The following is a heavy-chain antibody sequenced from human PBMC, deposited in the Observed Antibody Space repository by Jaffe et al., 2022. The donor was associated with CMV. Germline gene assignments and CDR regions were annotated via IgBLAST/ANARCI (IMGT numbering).Heavy chain of an antibody. CDR3: ARALSRGYSYFYMDA. CDR1: GGSISSHY. D-gene: IGHD3-3*02. V-gene: IGHV4-59*11. Sequence: QVQLQESGPRLVKPSETLSLTCSVSGGSISSHYWSWIRQPPGKGLEWIGCVYYSGDTNLNPSLKSRVAISVDTSKNQFSLKLNSVTAADTAVYYCARALSRGYSYFYMDAWGEGTTVTVSS. J-gene: IGHJ6*03. CDR2: VYYSGDT.